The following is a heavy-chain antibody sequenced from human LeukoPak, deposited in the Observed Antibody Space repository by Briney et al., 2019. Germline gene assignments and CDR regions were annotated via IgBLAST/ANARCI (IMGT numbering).Heavy chain of an antibody. CDR2: IYSGGST. V-gene: IGHV3-53*01. CDR1: GLTVGFNY. CDR3: ARAQWRTYSYYYMDV. D-gene: IGHD6-19*01. Sequence: GGSLRLSCAASGLTVGFNYMSWVRQAPGKGLEWISVIYSGGSTYYADSVKGRFTISRDDSKNTLYLQMNSLRAEDTAIYYCARAQWRTYSYYYMDVWGKGTTVTVSS. J-gene: IGHJ6*03.